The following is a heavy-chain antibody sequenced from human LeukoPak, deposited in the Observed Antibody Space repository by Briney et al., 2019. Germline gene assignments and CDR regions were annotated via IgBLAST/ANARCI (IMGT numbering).Heavy chain of an antibody. CDR3: ARGGWGAVTTHFDY. V-gene: IGHV4-59*01. Sequence: SETLSLTCTVSGGSFSNYYWSWIRQPPGKGLEWIGYIYYSGSTNYNPSLKSRVTISVDTSKNQFSLKLSSVTAADTAVYYCARGGWGAVTTHFDYWGQGTLVTVSS. CDR2: IYYSGST. J-gene: IGHJ4*02. CDR1: GGSFSNYY. D-gene: IGHD4-17*01.